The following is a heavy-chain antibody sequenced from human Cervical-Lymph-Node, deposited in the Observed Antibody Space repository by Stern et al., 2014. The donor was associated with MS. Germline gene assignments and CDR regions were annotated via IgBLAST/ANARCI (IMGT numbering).Heavy chain of an antibody. CDR2: IKEDSGEK. D-gene: IGHD5-24*01. CDR1: GFTFSSSW. CDR3: VRDRGGRTGMDV. Sequence: VQLVQSGGGLVQPGGSLRLSCAASGFTFSSSWMGWVRQAPGKGLEWVAYIKEDSGEKFFVDSVEGRFTISRDNARNSLYLQMNSLRGEDSAVYYCVRDRGGRTGMDVWGQGTTVTVSS. V-gene: IGHV3-7*01. J-gene: IGHJ6*02.